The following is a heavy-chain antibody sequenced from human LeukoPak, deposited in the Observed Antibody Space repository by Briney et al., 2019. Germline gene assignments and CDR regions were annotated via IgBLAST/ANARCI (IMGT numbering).Heavy chain of an antibody. D-gene: IGHD4-11*01. CDR3: ARDLTTVTLWELDS. V-gene: IGHV3-23*01. J-gene: IGHJ4*02. Sequence: GESLRLSCAASGFTFSSYGMSWVRQAPGKGLEWVSAISGSGGSTYYADSVKGRFTISRDNSKNTLYLQMSSLRGEDTAVYYCARDLTTVTLWELDSWGQGTLVTVSS. CDR1: GFTFSSYG. CDR2: ISGSGGST.